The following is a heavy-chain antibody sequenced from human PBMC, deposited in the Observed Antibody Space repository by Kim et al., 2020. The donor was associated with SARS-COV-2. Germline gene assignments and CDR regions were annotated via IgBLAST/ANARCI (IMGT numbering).Heavy chain of an antibody. Sequence: SETLSLTCSVSGGSISNYYWSWIRQPAGKGLEWIGRIHPSGNTNYNPSLKSRVSMSVDTSKNQFSLKMSSVTAAETAVYYCARGPHCSGGTCYTGWFDP. CDR2: IHPSGNT. D-gene: IGHD2-15*01. CDR3: ARGPHCSGGTCYTGWFDP. CDR1: GGSISNYY. V-gene: IGHV4-4*07. J-gene: IGHJ5*02.